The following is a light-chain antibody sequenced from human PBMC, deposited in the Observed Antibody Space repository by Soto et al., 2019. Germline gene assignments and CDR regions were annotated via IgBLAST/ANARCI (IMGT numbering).Light chain of an antibody. Sequence: QSVLTQPPSASGSPGQSVTISCTGTSSDVGGYNFVSWYQQHPGKAPKLMIYEVSKRPSGVPDRFSGSKSGNTASLTVSGLQAEDEADYYCSSDAGSGTDVFGTGTKVTVL. CDR2: EVS. J-gene: IGLJ1*01. CDR1: SSDVGGYNF. V-gene: IGLV2-8*01. CDR3: SSDAGSGTDV.